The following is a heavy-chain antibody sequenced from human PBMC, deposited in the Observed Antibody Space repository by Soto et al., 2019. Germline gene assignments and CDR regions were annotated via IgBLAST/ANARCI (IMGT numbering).Heavy chain of an antibody. CDR1: GGTFSSYA. Sequence: QVQLVQSGAEVKKPGSSVKVSCKASGGTFSSYAISWVRQAPGQGLEWMGGIIPIFGTANYAQKFQGRVTITADESTSTAYKELRSLRSEDTAAYYCAGVIAVAAEGHYFAYWGQGTLVTVSS. CDR3: AGVIAVAAEGHYFAY. D-gene: IGHD6-19*01. CDR2: IIPIFGTA. J-gene: IGHJ4*02. V-gene: IGHV1-69*12.